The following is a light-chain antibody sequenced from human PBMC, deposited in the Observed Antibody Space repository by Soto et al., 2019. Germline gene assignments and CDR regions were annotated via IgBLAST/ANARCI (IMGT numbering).Light chain of an antibody. J-gene: IGKJ1*01. V-gene: IGKV1-27*01. Sequence: DIQMTQSPSSLSASVGDRVTITCRASQDISNYLAWYQQKPGKVPKLLIYAASTLQSGVPSRFSGSGSGTDFTLTISSLQPEDVATYYCQKYHSSPRTFGQGTQLEIK. CDR3: QKYHSSPRT. CDR1: QDISNY. CDR2: AAS.